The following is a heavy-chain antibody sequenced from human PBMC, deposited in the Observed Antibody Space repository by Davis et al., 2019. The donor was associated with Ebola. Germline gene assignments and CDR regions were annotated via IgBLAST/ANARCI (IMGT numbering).Heavy chain of an antibody. V-gene: IGHV1-69*13. Sequence: SVNVSCMASLFSFLYYPISWVRQAPGQGLEWMGGIIPVSDTANYAQKFQGRVTIIADESMSTAYMELSSLRSEDTAVYYCASFLRDFYGDYVGVNYWGQGTLVTVSS. J-gene: IGHJ4*02. CDR3: ASFLRDFYGDYVGVNY. CDR1: LFSFLYYP. D-gene: IGHD4-17*01. CDR2: IIPVSDTA.